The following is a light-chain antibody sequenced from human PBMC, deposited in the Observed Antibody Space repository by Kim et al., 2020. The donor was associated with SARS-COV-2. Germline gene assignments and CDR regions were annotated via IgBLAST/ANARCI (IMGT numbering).Light chain of an antibody. CDR3: QQSNTFPPS. J-gene: IGKJ2*01. V-gene: IGKV1-12*01. CDR2: AAS. CDR1: HDVNSW. Sequence: SESVGDGVTITCRASHDVNSWLAWYQKKPGKAPKLLIYAASSLQNGVPSRFSGSGSGTDFTLTINSLQPEDFATYDCQQSNTFPPSFGQGTKLEI.